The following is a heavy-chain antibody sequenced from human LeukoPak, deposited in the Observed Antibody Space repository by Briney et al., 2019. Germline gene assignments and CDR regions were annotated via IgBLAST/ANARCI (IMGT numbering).Heavy chain of an antibody. D-gene: IGHD4-23*01. J-gene: IGHJ4*02. Sequence: SETLSLTCAVYGGSFSGYYWSWIRQPPGKGLEWIGEINHSGSTNYNPSLKSRVTISVDTSKNQFSLKLSSVTAADTAVYHCARRPRVPRPRGETPFDYWGQGTRVTLSS. V-gene: IGHV4-34*01. CDR2: INHSGST. CDR3: ARRPRVPRPRGETPFDY. CDR1: GGSFSGYY.